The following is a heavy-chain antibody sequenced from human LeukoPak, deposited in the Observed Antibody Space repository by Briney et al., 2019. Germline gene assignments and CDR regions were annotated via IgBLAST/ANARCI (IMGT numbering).Heavy chain of an antibody. J-gene: IGHJ6*03. Sequence: TLSLTCTVSGGSISSGDYYWSWIRQPPGKGLEWIGYIYYSGSTYYNPSLKSRVTISVDTSKNQFSLKLSSVTAADTAVYYCARVAIVVVPAAPDIDYYYYYMDVWGKGTTVTVSS. D-gene: IGHD2-2*01. V-gene: IGHV4-30-4*08. CDR1: GGSISSGDYY. CDR3: ARVAIVVVPAAPDIDYYYYYMDV. CDR2: IYYSGST.